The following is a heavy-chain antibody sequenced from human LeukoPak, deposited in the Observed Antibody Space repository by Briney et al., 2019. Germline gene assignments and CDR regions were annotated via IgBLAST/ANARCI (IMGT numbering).Heavy chain of an antibody. V-gene: IGHV3-30*04. CDR1: GFTFSSYA. J-gene: IGHJ4*02. CDR2: ISYDGSNK. Sequence: GGSLRLSCAASGFTFSSYAMHWVRQAPGKGLEWVAVISYDGSNKYYADSVKGRFTISRDNSKNTLYLQMNSLRAEDTAVYYCARASEITYTKSQLRFLEWSTAHYFDYWGQGTLVTVSS. D-gene: IGHD3-3*01. CDR3: ARASEITYTKSQLRFLEWSTAHYFDY.